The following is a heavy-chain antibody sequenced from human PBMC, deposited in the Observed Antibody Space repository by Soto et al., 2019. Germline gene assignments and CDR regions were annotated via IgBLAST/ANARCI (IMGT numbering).Heavy chain of an antibody. D-gene: IGHD4-4*01. CDR1: GYTFTSYA. J-gene: IGHJ5*02. CDR2: INAGNGNT. CDR3: ARDWDYTKYPLIEWFDP. Sequence: ASVKVSCKASGYTFTSYAMHWVRQAPGQRFEWMGWINAGNGNTKYSQKFQGRVTITRDTSASTAYMELSSLRSEDTAVYYCARDWDYTKYPLIEWFDPWGQGTLVTVSS. V-gene: IGHV1-3*01.